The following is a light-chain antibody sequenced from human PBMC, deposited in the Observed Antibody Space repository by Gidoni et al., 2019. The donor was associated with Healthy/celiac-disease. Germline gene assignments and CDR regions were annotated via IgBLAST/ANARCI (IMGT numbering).Light chain of an antibody. V-gene: IGLV1-40*01. Sequence: QSVLTPPPSVSVAPGQRVTICCTGNSSNIGAGYEVHWYQQPPGTAPKLLIYGKSNRPSGVPDRFSGSKSGTSASLAITGLQAEDEADYYCQSYDSSLSGEGVYGGGTKLTVL. CDR2: GKS. CDR3: QSYDSSLSGEGV. CDR1: SSNIGAGYE. J-gene: IGLJ2*01.